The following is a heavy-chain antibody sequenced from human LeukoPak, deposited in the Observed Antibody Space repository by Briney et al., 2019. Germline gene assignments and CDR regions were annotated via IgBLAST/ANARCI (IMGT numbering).Heavy chain of an antibody. CDR2: MNPNSGNT. J-gene: IGHJ5*02. CDR3: FITMVRGVKDWFDP. D-gene: IGHD3-10*01. CDR1: GYTFTSYD. Sequence: GASVKVSCKASGYTFTSYDINWVRQATGQGLEWMGWMNPNSGNTGYAQKFQGRATITRNTSISTAYMELSRLRSEDTAVYYCFITMVRGVKDWFDPWGQGTLVTVSS. V-gene: IGHV1-8*03.